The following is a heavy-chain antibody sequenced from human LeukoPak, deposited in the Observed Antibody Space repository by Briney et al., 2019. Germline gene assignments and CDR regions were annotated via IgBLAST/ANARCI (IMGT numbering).Heavy chain of an antibody. D-gene: IGHD3-22*01. J-gene: IGHJ4*02. Sequence: PGGSLRLSCAASGFTFSSYAMSWVRQAPGKGLEWVSAISGSGGSTYYADSVKGRFTISRDNSKNTLSLQMNSLRAEDTAVYYCAKDGYYESSGYSYFDYWGQGTLVTVSS. CDR3: AKDGYYESSGYSYFDY. CDR2: ISGSGGST. V-gene: IGHV3-23*01. CDR1: GFTFSSYA.